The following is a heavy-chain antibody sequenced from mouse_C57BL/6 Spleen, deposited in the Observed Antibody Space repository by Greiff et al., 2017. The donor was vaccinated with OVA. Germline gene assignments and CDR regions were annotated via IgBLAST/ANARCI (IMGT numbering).Heavy chain of an antibody. V-gene: IGHV1-82*01. CDR3: AREWRNYYFDY. Sequence: QVQLQQSGPELVKPGASVKISCKASGYALSSSWMNWVKQRPGKGLEWIGRIYPGDGDTNYNGKFKGKATLTADKSSSTAYMQLSSLTSEDSAVYFCAREWRNYYFDYWGQGTTLTVSS. CDR2: IYPGDGDT. D-gene: IGHD1-3*01. J-gene: IGHJ2*01. CDR1: GYALSSSW.